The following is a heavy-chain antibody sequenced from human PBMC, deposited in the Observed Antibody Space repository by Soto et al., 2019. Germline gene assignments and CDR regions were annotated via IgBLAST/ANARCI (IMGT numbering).Heavy chain of an antibody. V-gene: IGHV3-23*01. J-gene: IGHJ6*03. Sequence: PGGSLRLSCAASGFTFSSYAMSWFRQAPGKGLEWVSAISGSGGSTYYADSVKGRFTISRDNSKNTLYLQMNSLRAEDTAVYYCATSLWFGELHYYYYMDVWGKGTTVTVSS. CDR1: GFTFSSYA. D-gene: IGHD3-10*01. CDR2: ISGSGGST. CDR3: ATSLWFGELHYYYYMDV.